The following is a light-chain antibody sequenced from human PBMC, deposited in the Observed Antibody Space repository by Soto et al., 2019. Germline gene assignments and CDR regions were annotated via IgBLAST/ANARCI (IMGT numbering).Light chain of an antibody. Sequence: EILLTQSPGTLSLSPGDRSTLSCRASQSVSSNYLAWYQQQKPGQAPRLLIYGASSRAAGVPDRFSGSGAGTDFTLAIIRLVPEDFVVYYCQQYGDSSWTFGQGTKVDIK. V-gene: IGKV3-20*01. J-gene: IGKJ1*01. CDR3: QQYGDSSWT. CDR2: GAS. CDR1: QSVSSNY.